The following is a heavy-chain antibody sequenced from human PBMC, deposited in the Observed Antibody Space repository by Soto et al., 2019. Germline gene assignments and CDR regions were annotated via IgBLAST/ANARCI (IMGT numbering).Heavy chain of an antibody. CDR2: IIPILGIA. J-gene: IGHJ4*02. CDR1: GGTFSSYT. Sequence: GASVKVSCKASGGTFSSYTISWVRQAPGQGLEWMGRIIPILGIANYAQKFQGRVTITADKSTSTAYMELSSLRSEDTAVYYCATVGFNPSISYYFDYWGQGTLVTSPQ. V-gene: IGHV1-69*02. D-gene: IGHD6-6*01. CDR3: ATVGFNPSISYYFDY.